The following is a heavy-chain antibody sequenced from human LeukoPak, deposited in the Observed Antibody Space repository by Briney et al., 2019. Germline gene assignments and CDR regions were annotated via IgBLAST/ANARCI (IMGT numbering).Heavy chain of an antibody. CDR2: INPNSGGT. CDR3: AREDIVVVVARMDV. J-gene: IGHJ6*02. CDR1: GYTFTGYY. D-gene: IGHD2-15*01. V-gene: IGHV1-2*02. Sequence: ASVKVSCKASGYTFTGYYMHWVRQAPGQGLEWMGWINPNSGGTNYAQKFQGRVTMTRDTSISTAYMELSRLRSDDTAVYHCAREDIVVVVARMDVWGQGTTVTVSS.